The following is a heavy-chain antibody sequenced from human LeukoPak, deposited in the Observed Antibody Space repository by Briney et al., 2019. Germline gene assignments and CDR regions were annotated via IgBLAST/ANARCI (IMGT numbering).Heavy chain of an antibody. V-gene: IGHV3-33*01. CDR1: GFTFSTYG. CDR2: IWYDGSNK. CDR3: ARMAPRGYDHYFDY. Sequence: GGSLRVSCAASGFTFSTYGMHWVRQAPGKGLEWVAVIWYDGSNKYYADSVKGRFTISRDNSKNTLYLQMNSLRAEDTAVYYCARMAPRGYDHYFDYWGQGTLVTVSS. J-gene: IGHJ4*02. D-gene: IGHD5-12*01.